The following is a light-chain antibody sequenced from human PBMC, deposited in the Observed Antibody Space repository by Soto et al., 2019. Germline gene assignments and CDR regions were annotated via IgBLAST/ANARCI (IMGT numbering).Light chain of an antibody. CDR3: QQRSNWPWT. Sequence: EIVLTQSPATLSLSPGERATISCRASQSVSSYLAWYKQKPGQAPRLLIYDASNRATGIPARFSGSGSGTDFTLTISSLEPEDFAVYYCQQRSNWPWTFGQGTKVEIK. CDR2: DAS. V-gene: IGKV3-11*01. CDR1: QSVSSY. J-gene: IGKJ1*01.